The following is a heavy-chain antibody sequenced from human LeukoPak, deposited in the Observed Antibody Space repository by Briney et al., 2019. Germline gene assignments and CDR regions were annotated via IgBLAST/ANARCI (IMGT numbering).Heavy chain of an antibody. J-gene: IGHJ6*03. Sequence: GGSLRLSCAASGFTFSSYSMNWVRQAPGKGLEGVSSISSSSSYIYYADPVKGRFTISRDNAKNSLYLQMNSLRAEDTAVYYCARANGDFTHYYYMDVWGKGTTVTVSS. D-gene: IGHD7-27*01. CDR2: ISSSSSYI. CDR3: ARANGDFTHYYYMDV. CDR1: GFTFSSYS. V-gene: IGHV3-21*01.